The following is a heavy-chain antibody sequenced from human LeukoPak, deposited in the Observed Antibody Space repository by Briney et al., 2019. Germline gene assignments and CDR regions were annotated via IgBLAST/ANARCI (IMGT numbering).Heavy chain of an antibody. J-gene: IGHJ6*02. Sequence: EASVKVSCKASGYTFTSYGISWVRQAPGQGPEWMGWISAYNGNTNYAQKLQGRVTMTTDTSTSTAYMELRSLRSDDTAVYYCARPSFHCSSTSCYTGYGMDVWGQGTTVTVSS. V-gene: IGHV1-18*01. D-gene: IGHD2-2*02. CDR2: ISAYNGNT. CDR3: ARPSFHCSSTSCYTGYGMDV. CDR1: GYTFTSYG.